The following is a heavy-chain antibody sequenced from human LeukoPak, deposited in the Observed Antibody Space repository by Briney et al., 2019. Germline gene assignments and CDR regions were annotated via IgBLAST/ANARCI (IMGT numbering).Heavy chain of an antibody. J-gene: IGHJ4*02. CDR1: GFTFNDYG. CDR3: ASGRWNDGIAK. Sequence: PGGSLRLSCAASGFTFNDYGMSWVRQAPGKGLEWVSGINWNGGRTGYADSMKGRFIISRDNSKNTMYLQMNSLRAEDPAVYYCASGRWNDGIAKWGQGTLVTVSS. D-gene: IGHD1-1*01. CDR2: INWNGGRT. V-gene: IGHV3-20*04.